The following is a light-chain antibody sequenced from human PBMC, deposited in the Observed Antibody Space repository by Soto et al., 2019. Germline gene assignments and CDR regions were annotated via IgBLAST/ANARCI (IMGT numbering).Light chain of an antibody. J-gene: IGKJ1*01. CDR2: DAS. Sequence: DIQMTQSPSTLSSSVGDGVTITCRASQSISRGLAWYQQKPGKAPNLLIYDASTLESGVPSRFSGSGSGTEFTLTISCLHPDDFATYYCQHYSSVWAFGQGTKVDI. V-gene: IGKV1-5*01. CDR3: QHYSSVWA. CDR1: QSISRG.